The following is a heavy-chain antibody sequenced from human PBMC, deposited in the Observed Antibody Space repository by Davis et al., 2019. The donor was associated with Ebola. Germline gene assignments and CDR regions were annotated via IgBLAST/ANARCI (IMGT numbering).Heavy chain of an antibody. CDR2: INPSGGST. V-gene: IGHV1-46*03. D-gene: IGHD6-19*01. CDR1: GYTFTGYY. CDR3: ARGGIAVAAPGAFDI. J-gene: IGHJ3*02. Sequence: ASVKVSCKASGYTFTGYYMHWVRQAPGQGLEWMGIINPSGGSTSYAQKFQGRVTMTRDTSTSTVYMELSSLRSEDTAVYYCARGGIAVAAPGAFDIWGQGTMVTVSS.